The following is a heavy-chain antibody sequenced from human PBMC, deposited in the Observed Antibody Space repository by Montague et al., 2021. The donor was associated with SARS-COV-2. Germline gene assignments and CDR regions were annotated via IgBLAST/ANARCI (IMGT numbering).Heavy chain of an antibody. V-gene: IGHV4-31*03. J-gene: IGHJ6*02. Sequence: TLSLTCTVSGGSISSGGYYWSWIRQHPGKGLEWIGYIYYSGSTHYNPSLKSRVTISVDTSKNQFSLKLSSVTVADTAVYYCALNYFRVRSWYGMDIWGQGTTVTVSS. CDR2: IYYSGST. D-gene: IGHD3-10*01. CDR1: GGSISSGGYY. CDR3: ALNYFRVRSWYGMDI.